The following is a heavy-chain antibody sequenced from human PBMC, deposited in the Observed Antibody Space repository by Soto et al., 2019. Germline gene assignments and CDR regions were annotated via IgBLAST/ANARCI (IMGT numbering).Heavy chain of an antibody. D-gene: IGHD7-27*01. CDR2: INHSGST. Sequence: QVQLQQWGAGLLKPSETLSLTCAVYGGSLSGYYWSWIRQPPGKGLEWIGEINHSGSTNYNPSLRXRVTISVDTSTNPFSLKLSSGTASDTAVYHCARGWGRIADYWGQGTLVTVSS. CDR3: ARGWGRIADY. V-gene: IGHV4-34*01. CDR1: GGSLSGYY. J-gene: IGHJ4*02.